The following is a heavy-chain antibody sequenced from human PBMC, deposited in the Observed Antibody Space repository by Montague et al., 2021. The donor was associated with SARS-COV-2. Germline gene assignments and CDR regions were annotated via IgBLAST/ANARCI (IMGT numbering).Heavy chain of an antibody. CDR2: IQRGDT. D-gene: IGHD1-1*01. CDR3: ARVSISYDPDDASYGMDV. Sequence: SETLSLTCAVSGKSYSPYHGSFNSYHWSWIRQSQGKGLEWIGDIQRGDTKYNPSLKSRVTISVDTAQEQFFLTLTSVTAADTAVYYCARVSISYDPDDASYGMDVWGQGTTVTVSS. V-gene: IGHV4-34*10. J-gene: IGHJ6*02. CDR1: GKSYSPYHGSFNSYH.